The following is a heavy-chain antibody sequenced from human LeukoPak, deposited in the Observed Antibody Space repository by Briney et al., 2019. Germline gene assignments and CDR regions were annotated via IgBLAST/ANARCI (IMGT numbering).Heavy chain of an antibody. V-gene: IGHV1-8*03. CDR3: ARFGGGATKDDRLDY. CDR1: GYSFTNSG. J-gene: IGHJ4*02. Sequence: GASVKVSCKASGYSFTNSGISWVRLAPGQGLEWMAWMNPNTGNTGFAQKFQGRVTVSRNTDISTAYMELNSLRSEDTAVYYCARFGGGATKDDRLDYWGQGTLVTVSS. D-gene: IGHD3-16*01. CDR2: MNPNTGNT.